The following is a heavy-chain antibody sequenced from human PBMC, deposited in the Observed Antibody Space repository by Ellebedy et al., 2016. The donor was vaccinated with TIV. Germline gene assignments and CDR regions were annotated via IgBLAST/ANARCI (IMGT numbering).Heavy chain of an antibody. CDR1: GFTFSSYS. J-gene: IGHJ5*02. V-gene: IGHV3-21*01. D-gene: IGHD3-22*01. Sequence: GGSLRLXXAASGFTFSSYSMNWVRQAPGKGLEWVSSISSSSSYIYYADSVKGRFTISRDNAKNSLYLQMNSLRAEDTAVYYCARGDSSGYHNWFDPWGQGTLVTVSS. CDR2: ISSSSSYI. CDR3: ARGDSSGYHNWFDP.